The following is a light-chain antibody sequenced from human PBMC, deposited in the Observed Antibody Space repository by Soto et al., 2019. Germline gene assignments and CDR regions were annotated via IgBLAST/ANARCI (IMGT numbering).Light chain of an antibody. CDR2: AAS. CDR1: QGIRND. J-gene: IGKJ3*01. CDR3: LQDYTYPFT. Sequence: AIQMTQSPSSLSASVGDRVTITCRASQGIRNDLGWYQQKPGKAPKLLIYAASSLQSRVPSRFSGSGSGTDFTLTISSLQPDDFATYYCLQDYTYPFTFGPGTKVDIK. V-gene: IGKV1-6*01.